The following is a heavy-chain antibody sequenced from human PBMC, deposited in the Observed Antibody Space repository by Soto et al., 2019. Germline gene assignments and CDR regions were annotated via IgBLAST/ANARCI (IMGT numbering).Heavy chain of an antibody. J-gene: IGHJ4*02. CDR1: GFTFSSYW. Sequence: GGSLRLSCAASGFTFSSYWMHWVRQAPGKGLVWVSRINSDGSSTSYADSVKGRFTISRDNAKNTLYLQMNSLRAEDTAVYYCAREKRKYGDYDPFDYWGQGTLVTVSS. V-gene: IGHV3-74*01. CDR2: INSDGSST. D-gene: IGHD4-17*01. CDR3: AREKRKYGDYDPFDY.